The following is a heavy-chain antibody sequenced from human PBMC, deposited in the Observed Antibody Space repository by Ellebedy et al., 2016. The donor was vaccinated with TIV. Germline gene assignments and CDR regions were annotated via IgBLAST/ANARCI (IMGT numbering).Heavy chain of an antibody. D-gene: IGHD6-19*01. J-gene: IGHJ4*02. V-gene: IGHV3-43*01. CDR2: ISWGGGTT. CDR1: GFRFDDYT. CDR3: ARGYRWLPLDY. Sequence: GESLKISCAVSGFRFDDYTVHWVRQAPGQGLEWVSLISWGGGTTHYADSVKGRFTISRDNSKSPLYLQMNSLRTEDTALYYCARGYRWLPLDYWGQGTLVTVSS.